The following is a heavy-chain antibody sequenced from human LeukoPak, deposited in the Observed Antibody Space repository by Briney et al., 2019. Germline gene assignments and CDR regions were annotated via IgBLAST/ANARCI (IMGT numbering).Heavy chain of an antibody. V-gene: IGHV3-30*02. J-gene: IGHJ6*03. CDR2: IRYDGSNK. Sequence: GGSLRLSCAASGFTFSSYGMHWVRQAPGKGLEWVAFIRYDGSNKYYADSVKGRFTISRDNSKNTLYLQMNSLRAEDTAVYYCASHEYSSSWYYYYYYYMDVWGKGTTVTVSS. CDR3: ASHEYSSSWYYYYYYYMDV. CDR1: GFTFSSYG. D-gene: IGHD6-13*01.